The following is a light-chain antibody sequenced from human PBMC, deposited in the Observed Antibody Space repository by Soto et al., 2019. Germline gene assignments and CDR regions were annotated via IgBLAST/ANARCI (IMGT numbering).Light chain of an antibody. J-gene: IGLJ1*01. V-gene: IGLV2-11*01. Sequence: QSALTQPRSVSGSPGQSVTISCTGTSSDVGGFNSVSWYQQHPGKAPKLMIYDVNKRPSGVPDRFSGSKSGSTASLPISGLQAEDEADYYCCSYAGSYSYAFATGTKVTVL. CDR1: SSDVGGFNS. CDR3: CSYAGSYSYA. CDR2: DVN.